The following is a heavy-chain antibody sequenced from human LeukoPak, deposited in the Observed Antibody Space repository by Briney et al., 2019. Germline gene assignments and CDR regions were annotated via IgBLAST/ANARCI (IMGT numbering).Heavy chain of an antibody. J-gene: IGHJ2*01. Sequence: PSETLSLTCTVSGGSISSSTYYWGWIRQPPGKGLEWIGSLYYSGSSYHNPSLKSRATISADTSKNQFSLKLTSATAADTAVYYCARHYRDYYIDLWGRGTLVTVSS. D-gene: IGHD3-10*01. CDR1: GGSISSSTYY. V-gene: IGHV4-39*01. CDR2: LYYSGSS. CDR3: ARHYRDYYIDL.